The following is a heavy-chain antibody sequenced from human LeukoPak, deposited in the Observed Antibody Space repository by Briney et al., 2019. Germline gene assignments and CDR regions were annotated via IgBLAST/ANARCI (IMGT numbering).Heavy chain of an antibody. CDR2: ISYTGST. D-gene: IGHD2-2*01. V-gene: IGHV4-59*01. CDR3: AREGYASNWYDS. J-gene: IGHJ5*01. Sequence: SETLSLTCAVSGASISGYYWSRIRQPPGKGLEWIGYISYTGSTSYNPSLGRRVTISVDMSKNQFSLKLRSVTAADTAVYFCAREGYASNWYDSWGQGTLVTVSS. CDR1: GASISGYY.